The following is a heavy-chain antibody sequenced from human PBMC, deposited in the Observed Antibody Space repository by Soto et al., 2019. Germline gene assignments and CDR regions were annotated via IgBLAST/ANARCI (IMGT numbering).Heavy chain of an antibody. J-gene: IGHJ4*02. Sequence: PGGSLRLSCAASGFTFSSYCMSWVRQAPGKGLEWVSDISGRGGSTYYADSVKGRFTISRDNSKSTLYLQMNNLETEDTAVYYCTTDYANAKHDSYWGQGSLVTVSS. V-gene: IGHV3-23*01. CDR2: ISGRGGST. CDR1: GFTFSSYC. D-gene: IGHD1-1*01. CDR3: TTDYANAKHDSY.